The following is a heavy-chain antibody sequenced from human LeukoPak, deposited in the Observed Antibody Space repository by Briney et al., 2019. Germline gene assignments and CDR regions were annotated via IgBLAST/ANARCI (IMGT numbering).Heavy chain of an antibody. V-gene: IGHV1-18*01. CDR1: PSYG. J-gene: IGHJ4*02. Sequence: GASVKVSCKASPSYGISWVRQAPGQGLEWMGWISVYNGNTNYAQKFQGRVTMTTDTSTSTAYMELRSLRSDDTAVYYCARIRVGINVVENWGQGTLVTVFS. D-gene: IGHD1-26*01. CDR2: ISVYNGNT. CDR3: ARIRVGINVVEN.